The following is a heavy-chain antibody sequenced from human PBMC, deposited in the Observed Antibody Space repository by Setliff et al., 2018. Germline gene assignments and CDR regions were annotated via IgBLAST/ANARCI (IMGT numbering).Heavy chain of an antibody. D-gene: IGHD2-15*01. CDR1: GFTFSDYS. Sequence: LRLSCATSGFTFSDYSMDWVRQAPGKGLDWVASVRFDGSYKVYADSVKGRFTISRDNSENTLFLQMTSLRPEDTAVYYCAKPVSGAGGFSGDIWGQGTLGTVSS. J-gene: IGHJ3*02. CDR2: VRFDGSYK. V-gene: IGHV3-30*02. CDR3: AKPVSGAGGFSGDI.